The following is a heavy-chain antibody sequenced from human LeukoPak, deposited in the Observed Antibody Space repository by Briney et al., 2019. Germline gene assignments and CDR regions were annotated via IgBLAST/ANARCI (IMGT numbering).Heavy chain of an antibody. V-gene: IGHV4-31*03. D-gene: IGHD3-22*01. Sequence: SQTLSLTCTVSGGSISSGGYYWSWIRQHPGKGLEWIGYIYYSGSTYYNPSLKSRVTISADTSKNQFSLKLSSVTAADTAVYYCARDTYYYDSSGYYHTDAFDIWGQGTMVTVSS. J-gene: IGHJ3*02. CDR1: GGSISSGGYY. CDR2: IYYSGST. CDR3: ARDTYYYDSSGYYHTDAFDI.